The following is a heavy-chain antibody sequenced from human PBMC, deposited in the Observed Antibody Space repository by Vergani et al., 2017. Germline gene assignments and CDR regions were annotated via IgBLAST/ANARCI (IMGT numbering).Heavy chain of an antibody. J-gene: IGHJ5*02. CDR1: GVSVTDYN. D-gene: IGHD7-27*01. CDR2: LSTTGGA. Sequence: QAQLQESGPGLVKPSETLSLTCHVFGVSVTDYNCNWIRQAPGKGLEWIGSLSTTGGATHVSHNPSLKSRVSISVDTSNIQFSLRLTAVTAADSAIYYCSGDTHCWQRADRWGQGVLVSVSS. CDR3: SGDTHCWQRADR. V-gene: IGHV4-4*09.